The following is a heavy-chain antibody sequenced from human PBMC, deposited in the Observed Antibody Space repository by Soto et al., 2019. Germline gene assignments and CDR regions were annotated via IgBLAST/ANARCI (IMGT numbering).Heavy chain of an antibody. CDR2: ISYDGRNK. Sequence: GGSLRLSCAASGFTFNTNVMHWVRQAPGKGLEWVTVISYDGRNKYYADSVEGRFTISRDNSKNTVFLHMNSLTAADTAVYYCAKGFRRPLEDYYFDSWGQGTLVTVSS. V-gene: IGHV3-30*18. CDR3: AKGFRRPLEDYYFDS. D-gene: IGHD1-1*01. CDR1: GFTFNTNV. J-gene: IGHJ4*02.